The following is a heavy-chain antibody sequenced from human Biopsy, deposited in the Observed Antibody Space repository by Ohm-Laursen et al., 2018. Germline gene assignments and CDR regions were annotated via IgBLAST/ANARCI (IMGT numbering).Heavy chain of an antibody. CDR1: GGSISRYY. Sequence: SETLSLTCTVSGGSISRYYWSWIRQPPGKGLEWIGYIYYSGSTNYNPSLKSRVTISVDTSRNQFSLKLSSVTAADTAVYYCARVRVWADSEGAFDPWGQGTMVTVSS. D-gene: IGHD1-26*01. CDR2: IYYSGST. CDR3: ARVRVWADSEGAFDP. V-gene: IGHV4-59*01. J-gene: IGHJ3*01.